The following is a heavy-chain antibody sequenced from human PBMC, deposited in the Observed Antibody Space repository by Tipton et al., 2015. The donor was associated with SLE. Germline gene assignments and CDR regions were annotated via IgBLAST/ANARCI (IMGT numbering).Heavy chain of an antibody. D-gene: IGHD6-13*01. CDR2: INHSGST. J-gene: IGHJ6*02. CDR3: ARHIPGGSSWHYYYYYGMDV. Sequence: LRLSCAVYGGSFSGYYWSWIRQPPGKGLEWIGEINHSGSTNYNPSLKSRVTISVDTSKNQFSLKLSSVTAADTAVYYCARHIPGGSSWHYYYYYGMDVWGQGTTVTVSS. CDR1: GGSFSGYY. V-gene: IGHV4-34*01.